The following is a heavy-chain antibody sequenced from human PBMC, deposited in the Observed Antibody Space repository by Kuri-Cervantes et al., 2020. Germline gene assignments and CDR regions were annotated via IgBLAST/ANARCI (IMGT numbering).Heavy chain of an antibody. D-gene: IGHD3-10*01. CDR1: GFTFDDYA. V-gene: IGHV3-9*01. CDR2: ISWNSGSI. J-gene: IGHJ4*02. CDR3: AKGSTMVQGMVGKYFDY. Sequence: SLKISCAASGFTFDDYAMHWVRQAPGKGLEWVSGISWNSGSIGYADSVKGRFTISRDNAKNSLYLQMNSLRAEDTALYYCAKGSTMVQGMVGKYFDYWGQGTLVTVSS.